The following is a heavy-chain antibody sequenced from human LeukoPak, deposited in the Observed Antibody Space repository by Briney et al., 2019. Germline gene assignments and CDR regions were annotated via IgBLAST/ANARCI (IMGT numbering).Heavy chain of an antibody. CDR2: IYSDGTS. J-gene: IGHJ5*02. CDR1: GFTVSNSF. V-gene: IGHV3-53*05. Sequence: PGGSLRLPCAASGFTVSNSFMSWIRQAPGKGLEWVSVIYSDGTSYYADSVKARFSISRDNSKNTLYLQMNSLRAEDTAVYYCTKGHRYDFWSGYLTPNWFDPWGQGTLVTVSS. D-gene: IGHD3-3*01. CDR3: TKGHRYDFWSGYLTPNWFDP.